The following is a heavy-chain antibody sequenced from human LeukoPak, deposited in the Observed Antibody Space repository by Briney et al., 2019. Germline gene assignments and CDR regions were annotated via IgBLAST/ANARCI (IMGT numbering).Heavy chain of an antibody. Sequence: GGSLRLSCAASGFTFSSYGMHWVRQAPGKGLEWVAVISYDGSNEYYADSVKGRFTISRDNSKNTLYLQMSSLRAEDTAVYCCAKLSGRAVAGTLGYWGQGTLVTVSS. CDR2: ISYDGSNE. V-gene: IGHV3-30*18. CDR1: GFTFSSYG. D-gene: IGHD6-19*01. J-gene: IGHJ4*02. CDR3: AKLSGRAVAGTLGY.